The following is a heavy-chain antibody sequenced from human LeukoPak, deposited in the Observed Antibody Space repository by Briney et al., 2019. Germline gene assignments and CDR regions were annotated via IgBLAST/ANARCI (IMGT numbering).Heavy chain of an antibody. J-gene: IGHJ5*02. CDR1: GGSISSYY. CDR2: IYYSGST. V-gene: IGHV4-59*01. Sequence: SETLSLTCTVSGGSISSYYWSWIRQPPGKGLEWIGYIYYSGSTNYNPSLKSRVTISVDTSKNQFSLKLSSVTAADTAVYYCAREGDTYYYDSIGYYVGHWFDPWGQGTLVTVSS. CDR3: AREGDTYYYDSIGYYVGHWFDP. D-gene: IGHD3-22*01.